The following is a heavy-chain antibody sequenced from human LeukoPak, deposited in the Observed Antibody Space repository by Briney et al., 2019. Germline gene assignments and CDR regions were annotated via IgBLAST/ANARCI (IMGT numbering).Heavy chain of an antibody. CDR1: GSTFSNYA. V-gene: IGHV3-23*01. J-gene: IGHJ6*01. CDR3: PKTLSRRYYYYGMGV. CDR2: ISGCGGST. D-gene: IGHD2/OR15-2a*01. Sequence: GGSLRLSCAASGSTFSNYAMRWVRQAPGKGLEWVSAISGCGGSTYYADSVKGRFTISRDNSKNTLYLQVNSLRREDTAVYYRPKTLSRRYYYYGMGVWGEGTTVSVSS.